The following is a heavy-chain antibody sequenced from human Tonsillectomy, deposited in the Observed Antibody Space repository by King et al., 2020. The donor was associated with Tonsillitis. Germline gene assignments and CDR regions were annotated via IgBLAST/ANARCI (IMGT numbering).Heavy chain of an antibody. CDR3: ASLHSSGWYNWFDP. J-gene: IGHJ5*02. V-gene: IGHV4-59*08. CDR2: IYFSGST. Sequence: QLQESGPGLVKPSETLSLTCTVSGGSISSYYWSWIRQPPGKGLEWIGYIYFSGSTNYNPSLKSRVTISVETSKNQFSLKLSSVTAADTALYYCASLHSSGWYNWFDPWGQGTLVTVSS. D-gene: IGHD6-19*01. CDR1: GGSISSYY.